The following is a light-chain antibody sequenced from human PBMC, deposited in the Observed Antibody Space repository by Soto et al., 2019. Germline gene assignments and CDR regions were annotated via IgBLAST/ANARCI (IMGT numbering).Light chain of an antibody. Sequence: QSVLTQPASVSGSPGQSITISCTGISSDIGGYNFVSWYQQHPGKAPKLMIYDVTNRPSGVSHRFSGSKSGNTASLTISGLQAEDEADYYCSAYTSSSTVFGGGTKVTVL. CDR1: SSDIGGYNF. CDR3: SAYTSSSTV. V-gene: IGLV2-14*03. CDR2: DVT. J-gene: IGLJ2*01.